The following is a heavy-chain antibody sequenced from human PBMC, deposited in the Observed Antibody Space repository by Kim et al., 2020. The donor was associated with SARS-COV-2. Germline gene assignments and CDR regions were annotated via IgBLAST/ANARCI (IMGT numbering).Heavy chain of an antibody. Sequence: GGSLRLSCAASGFTFSSYAMNWVRQFPGGGLEWVSTISGCDGRPDYADSVKGRFTISRDNSESTLYLQMNSLRGEDTALYYCAKGASYTSSSPFDYWGPGTLVTVSS. CDR1: GFTFSSYA. CDR2: ISGCDGRP. J-gene: IGHJ4*02. D-gene: IGHD6-6*01. V-gene: IGHV3-23*01. CDR3: AKGASYTSSSPFDY.